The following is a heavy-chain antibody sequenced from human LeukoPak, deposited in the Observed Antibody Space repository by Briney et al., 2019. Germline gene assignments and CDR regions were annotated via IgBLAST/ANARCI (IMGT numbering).Heavy chain of an antibody. CDR2: INHSGST. V-gene: IGHV4-34*01. D-gene: IGHD5-12*01. Sequence: PSETLPLTCAVYGGSFSGYYWSWIRQPPGKGLEWIGEINHSGSTNYNPSLKSRVTISVDTSKNQFSLKLSSVTAADTAVYYCARGLVATITWPKPHYFDYWGQGTLVTVSS. J-gene: IGHJ4*02. CDR3: ARGLVATITWPKPHYFDY. CDR1: GGSFSGYY.